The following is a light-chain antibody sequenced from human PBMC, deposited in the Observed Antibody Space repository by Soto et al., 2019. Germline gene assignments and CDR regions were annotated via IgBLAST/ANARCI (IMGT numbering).Light chain of an antibody. Sequence: EIVLTQSPATLSLSPGERATLSCRASQSVSSYLAWYQQKPGQAPRLLIYDASHRATGIPARFSGSGSGTVFTLTISILEPEDFAIYYCQQRSNWPPVTFGGGTKVEIK. CDR1: QSVSSY. J-gene: IGKJ4*01. CDR2: DAS. CDR3: QQRSNWPPVT. V-gene: IGKV3-11*01.